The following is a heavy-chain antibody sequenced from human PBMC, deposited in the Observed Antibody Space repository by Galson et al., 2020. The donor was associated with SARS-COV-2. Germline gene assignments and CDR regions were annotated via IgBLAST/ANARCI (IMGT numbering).Heavy chain of an antibody. V-gene: IGHV3-23*01. J-gene: IGHJ3*02. D-gene: IGHD3-16*02. CDR3: AKGLRFGELSLRDDAFDI. CDR1: GFTFSSYA. CDR2: ISGSGGST. Sequence: QAGGSLRLSCAASGFTFSSYAMSWVRQAPGKGLEWVSAISGSGGSTYYADSVKGRFTISRDNSKNTLYLQMNSLRAEDTAVYYCAKGLRFGELSLRDDAFDIWGQGTMVTVSS.